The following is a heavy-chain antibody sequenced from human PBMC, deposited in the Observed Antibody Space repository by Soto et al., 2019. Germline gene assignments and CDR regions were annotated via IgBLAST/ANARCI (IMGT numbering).Heavy chain of an antibody. Sequence: EVQLVESGGGLVKPGGSLRLSCAASGFTFSTYTMNWVRQAPGKGLEWVSSISSSSSYMYYADSVKGRFTISRDNAKNSLYLQINSLRAEDTAVSYCARDRRSPHYYMDVWGKGSTVTVSS. V-gene: IGHV3-21*01. CDR1: GFTFSTYT. CDR3: ARDRRSPHYYMDV. J-gene: IGHJ6*03. CDR2: ISSSSSYM.